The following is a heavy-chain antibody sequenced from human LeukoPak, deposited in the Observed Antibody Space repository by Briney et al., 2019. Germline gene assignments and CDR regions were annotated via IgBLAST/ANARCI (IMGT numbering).Heavy chain of an antibody. CDR2: ISDIGSI. J-gene: IGHJ4*02. CDR3: AGHHPRNTVDF. V-gene: IGHV4-59*08. Sequence: SETLSLTCTVSGGSISSYYWSWIRQPPGKGLEWIAYISDIGSINYNPSLKSRVTISLETSKNQFSLKLSSVTVADTAVYYCAGHHPRNTVDFWGQGTLVTVSS. D-gene: IGHD2/OR15-2a*01. CDR1: GGSISSYY.